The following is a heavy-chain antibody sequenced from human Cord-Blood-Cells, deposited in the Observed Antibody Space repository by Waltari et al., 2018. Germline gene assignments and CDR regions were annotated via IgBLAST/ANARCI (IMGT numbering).Heavy chain of an antibody. V-gene: IGHV6-1*01. Sequence: QVQLQQSGPGLVKPSQTLSLTCAISGDSVSSHSAACNLIRQSPSRGLEWLGRTYYRSKWYNDYAVSVKSRITINPDTSKNQFSLQLNSVTPEDTAVYYCARFSGSYYGDAFDIWGQGTMVTVSS. CDR3: ARFSGSYYGDAFDI. J-gene: IGHJ3*02. D-gene: IGHD1-26*01. CDR2: TYYRSKWYN. CDR1: GDSVSSHSAA.